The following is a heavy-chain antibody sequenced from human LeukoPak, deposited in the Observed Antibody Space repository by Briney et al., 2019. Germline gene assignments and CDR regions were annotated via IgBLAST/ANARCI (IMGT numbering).Heavy chain of an antibody. D-gene: IGHD5-12*01. CDR1: GFTFSSYG. V-gene: IGHV3-30*18. CDR3: AKDRGYSHGFEY. CDR2: ISYDGRNK. J-gene: IGHJ4*02. Sequence: GGSLRLSCAASGFTFSSYGMHWVRQAPGKGLEWVAAISYDGRNKEYVDSVKGRFTISRDNSKNTLYLQMNGLRAEDTAVYYCAKDRGYSHGFEYWGQGTLVTVSS.